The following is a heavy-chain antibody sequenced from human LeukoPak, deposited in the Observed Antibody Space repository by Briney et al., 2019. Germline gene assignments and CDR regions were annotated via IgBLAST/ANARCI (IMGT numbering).Heavy chain of an antibody. CDR3: ASSHSSGWYALSY. J-gene: IGHJ4*02. CDR1: GFTFSSYG. CDR2: IWYDGSNK. Sequence: GGSLRLSCAASGFTFSSYGMHWVRQAPGKGLEWVAVIWYDGSNKYYADSVKGRFTISRDNSKNTLYLQMNSLRAEDTAVYYCASSHSSGWYALSYWGQGTLATVSS. V-gene: IGHV3-33*01. D-gene: IGHD6-19*01.